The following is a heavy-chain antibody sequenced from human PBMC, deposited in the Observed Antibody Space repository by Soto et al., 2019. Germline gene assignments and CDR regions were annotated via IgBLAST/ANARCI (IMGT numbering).Heavy chain of an antibody. D-gene: IGHD2-15*01. V-gene: IGHV1-2*04. CDR1: GHTFTFYY. J-gene: IGHJ6*02. CDR2: INPNSGGT. CDR3: ARVGSRYYYGMDV. Sequence: ASVKVSCKASGHTFTFYYMHCVLQSPVQGLEWMGWINPNSGGTNYAQKFQGWVTMTRDTSISTAYMELSRLRSDDTAVYYCARVGSRYYYGMDVWGQGTTVTVSS.